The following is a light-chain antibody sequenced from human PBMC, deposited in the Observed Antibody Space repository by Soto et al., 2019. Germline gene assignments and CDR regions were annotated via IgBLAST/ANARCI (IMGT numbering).Light chain of an antibody. V-gene: IGLV2-23*02. J-gene: IGLJ1*01. CDR1: SSDVENYKL. CDR3: CSSVGSYV. CDR2: EVT. Sequence: QSALNQPASVSGSPGHSVTISCTATSSDVENYKLVSWYQQHPGKAPKLIIYEVTKRPSGVSNRFSGSKSANTASLTISGLQPEDEADYYCCSSVGSYVFGTGTKLTVL.